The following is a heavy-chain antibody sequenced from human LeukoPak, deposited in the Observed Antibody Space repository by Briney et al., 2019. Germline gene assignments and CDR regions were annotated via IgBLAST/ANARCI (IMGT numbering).Heavy chain of an antibody. CDR2: ISYDGSNK. D-gene: IGHD3-22*01. J-gene: IGHJ4*02. CDR1: GFTFSSYG. V-gene: IGHV3-30*03. CDR3: ARDRGSPYYYDNSGPTAYFDY. Sequence: GRSLRLSCAASGFTFSSYGMHWVRQAPGKGLEWVAVISYDGSNKYYADSVKGRFTISRDNSKNTLYLQMNSLRVEDTAVYYCARDRGSPYYYDNSGPTAYFDYWGQGTLVTVSS.